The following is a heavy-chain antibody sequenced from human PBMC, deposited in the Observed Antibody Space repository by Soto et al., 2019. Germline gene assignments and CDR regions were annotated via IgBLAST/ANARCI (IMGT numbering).Heavy chain of an antibody. J-gene: IGHJ4*02. D-gene: IGHD2-8*01. V-gene: IGHV1-58*01. CDR3: AADATAWQQMVPSDY. CDR2: IAVGSGYT. Sequence: SVKVSCKASGFTFTSSAFQWVRQARGQRLEWIGWIAVGSGYTNYAQRFQDRVTLTRDMSTATTYMELSRLTSEDTAIYYCAADATAWQQMVPSDYWGQGTLVTVS. CDR1: GFTFTSSA.